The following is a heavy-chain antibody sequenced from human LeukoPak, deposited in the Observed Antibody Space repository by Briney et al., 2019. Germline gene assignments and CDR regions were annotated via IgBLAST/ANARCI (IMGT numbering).Heavy chain of an antibody. J-gene: IGHJ4*02. CDR2: IRSKTYGGTT. CDR1: GFIFGDYA. D-gene: IGHD3-16*02. V-gene: IGHV3-49*04. CDR3: TTKSSLRQLSD. Sequence: PGRSLRLSCTASGFIFGDYAMSWVRQAPGKGLEWVGFIRSKTYGGTTEYAASVKGRFTISRDDSKSIAYLQMNSLKTEDTGVYFCTTKSSLRQLSDWGQGTLVAVSS.